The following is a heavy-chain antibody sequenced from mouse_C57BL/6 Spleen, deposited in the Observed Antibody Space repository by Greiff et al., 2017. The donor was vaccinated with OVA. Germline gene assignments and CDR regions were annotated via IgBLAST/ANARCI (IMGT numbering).Heavy chain of an antibody. Sequence: VQLKESGPELVKPGASVKMSCKASGYTFTDYNMHWVKQSHGKSLEWIGYINPNNGGTSYNQKFKGKATLTVNKSSSTAYMELRSLTSEESAVYYCASHNWEGYFDVWGTGTTVTVSS. D-gene: IGHD4-1*01. CDR1: GYTFTDYN. CDR2: INPNNGGT. V-gene: IGHV1-22*01. J-gene: IGHJ1*03. CDR3: ASHNWEGYFDV.